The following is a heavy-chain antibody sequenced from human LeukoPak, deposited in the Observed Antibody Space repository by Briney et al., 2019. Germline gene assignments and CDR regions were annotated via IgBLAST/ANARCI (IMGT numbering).Heavy chain of an antibody. V-gene: IGHV1-2*02. CDR2: INPYSGGT. J-gene: IGHJ2*01. CDR1: GYTFTGYY. D-gene: IGHD3-22*01. Sequence: ASVNVSCKASGYTFTGYYMHWVRQAPGQGLEWMGWINPYSGGTNYAQKFQGRVTMTRDTSISTAYMELSRLRSDDTAVYYCARGSIDYYDSSGPDWYFDLWGRGTLVTVSS. CDR3: ARGSIDYYDSSGPDWYFDL.